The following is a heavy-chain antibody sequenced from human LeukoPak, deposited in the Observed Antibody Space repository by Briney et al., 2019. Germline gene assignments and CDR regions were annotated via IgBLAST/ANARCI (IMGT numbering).Heavy chain of an antibody. D-gene: IGHD3-22*01. CDR3: ARAYDSSGYYYGNWFDP. Sequence: SETLSLTCTVSGDSISSYYWSWIRQPPGKGLEWIGSIYHSGSTYYNPSLKSRVTISVDTSKNQFSLKLSSVTAADTAVYYCARAYDSSGYYYGNWFDPWGQGTLVTVSS. CDR1: GDSISSYY. CDR2: IYHSGST. J-gene: IGHJ5*02. V-gene: IGHV4-38-2*02.